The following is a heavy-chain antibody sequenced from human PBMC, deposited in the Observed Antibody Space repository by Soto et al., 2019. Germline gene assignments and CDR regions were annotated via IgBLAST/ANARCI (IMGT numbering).Heavy chain of an antibody. D-gene: IGHD4-17*01. J-gene: IGHJ5*02. CDR2: INGDGRTT. V-gene: IGHV3-74*01. Sequence: EVQLVESGGGVVPPGGSLRLSCAASGFTFSGYWMHWVRQAPGKGLMWVSRINGDGRTTNYADSVKGRFTISRENAKNTLYLQMNSLRAEDTAVYYCARAAYGAYWFDPWCQGTLVTVSS. CDR3: ARAAYGAYWFDP. CDR1: GFTFSGYW.